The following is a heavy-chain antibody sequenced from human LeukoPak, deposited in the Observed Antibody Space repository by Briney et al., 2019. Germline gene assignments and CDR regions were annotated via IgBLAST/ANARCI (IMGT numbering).Heavy chain of an antibody. Sequence: GGSLRPSCVVAAFILRDFFMSWNRQAPGKGLEWLADIGSSDSIISYADSLRGRFTISRDYAKNSLHLQMNSLRDEDTAVYYCGRETVAGTFDYWGQGTLVTVSS. CDR3: GRETVAGTFDY. CDR1: AFILRDFF. V-gene: IGHV3-11*01. CDR2: IGSSDSII. D-gene: IGHD6-19*01. J-gene: IGHJ4*02.